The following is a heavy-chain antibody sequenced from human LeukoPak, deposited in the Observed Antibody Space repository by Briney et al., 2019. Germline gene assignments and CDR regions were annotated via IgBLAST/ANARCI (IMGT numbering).Heavy chain of an antibody. CDR1: GFTFSSYS. CDR2: ISSSSSYI. CDR3: ASRSIAAARVSDY. J-gene: IGHJ4*02. D-gene: IGHD6-13*01. V-gene: IGHV3-21*01. Sequence: SGGSLRLSCAASGFTFSSYSMNWVRQAPGKGLEWVSSISSSSSYIYYADSVKGRFTISRDNAKNSLYLQMNSLSAEDTAVYYCASRSIAAARVSDYWGQGTLVTVSS.